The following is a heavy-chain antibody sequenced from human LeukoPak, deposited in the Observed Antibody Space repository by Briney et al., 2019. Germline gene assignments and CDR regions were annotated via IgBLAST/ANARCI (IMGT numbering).Heavy chain of an antibody. CDR2: ISAYNGNT. CDR1: GYTFTSYG. CDR3: ARGGYSSSPTGSEGFDP. V-gene: IGHV1-18*01. D-gene: IGHD6-13*01. J-gene: IGHJ5*02. Sequence: ASVKASCKASGYTFTSYGISWVRQAPGQGLEWMGWISAYNGNTNYAQKLQGRVTMTTDTSTSTAYMELRSLRSDDTAVYYCARGGYSSSPTGSEGFDPWGQGTLVTVSS.